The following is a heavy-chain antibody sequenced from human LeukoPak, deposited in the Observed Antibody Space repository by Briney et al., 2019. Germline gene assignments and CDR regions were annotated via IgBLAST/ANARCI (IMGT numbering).Heavy chain of an antibody. Sequence: SVKVSCKASGGTFSSYAISWVRQAPGQGLEWMGGIIPIFGTANYAQKFQGRVTITTDESTSTAYMELSSLRSEDTAVYYCARATPTGTTSGYYYYYMDVWGKGTTVTVSS. V-gene: IGHV1-69*05. CDR3: ARATPTGTTSGYYYYYMDV. CDR2: IIPIFGTA. D-gene: IGHD1-1*01. CDR1: GGTFSSYA. J-gene: IGHJ6*03.